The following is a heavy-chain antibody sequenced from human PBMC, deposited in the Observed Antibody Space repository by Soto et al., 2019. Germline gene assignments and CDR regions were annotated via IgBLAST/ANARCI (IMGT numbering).Heavy chain of an antibody. D-gene: IGHD3-10*01. CDR3: ATTWGYYYGSGSYLGWFDP. CDR2: IYYSGST. V-gene: IGHV4-31*03. Sequence: QVQLQESGPGLVKPSQTLSLTCTVSGGSISSGGYYWSWIRQHPGKGLEWIGYIYYSGSTYYNPSLKSRVTISVDTSKNQFSLKLSSVTAADTAVYYCATTWGYYYGSGSYLGWFDPWGQGTLVTVSS. CDR1: GGSISSGGYY. J-gene: IGHJ5*02.